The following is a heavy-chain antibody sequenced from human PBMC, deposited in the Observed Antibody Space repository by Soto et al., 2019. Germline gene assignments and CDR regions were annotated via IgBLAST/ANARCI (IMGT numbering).Heavy chain of an antibody. V-gene: IGHV3-30*18. CDR1: GFTFSSYG. D-gene: IGHD3-22*01. J-gene: IGHJ6*02. Sequence: QVQLVESGGGVVQPGRSLRLSCAASGFTFSSYGMHWVRQAPGKGLEWVAVISYEGSNKYYADSVKGRFTISRDNSKNTLYLQMNSLRAEDTAVYYCAKDLGTRIKDCMEVWGQGTTVTVSS. CDR2: ISYEGSNK. CDR3: AKDLGTRIKDCMEV.